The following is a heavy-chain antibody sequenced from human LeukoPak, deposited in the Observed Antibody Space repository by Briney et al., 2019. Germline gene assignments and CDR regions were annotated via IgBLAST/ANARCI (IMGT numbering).Heavy chain of an antibody. CDR2: ISSSSSTI. D-gene: IGHD1-26*01. CDR1: GFTFSSYS. J-gene: IGHJ4*02. CDR3: ARDGGKVGATFNY. Sequence: SGGSLRLSCAASGFTFSSYSMNWVRQAPGKGLEWVSYISSSSSTIYYADSVKGRFTISRDNAKNSLYLQMNSLRAEDTAVYYCARDGGKVGATFNYWGQGTLVTVSS. V-gene: IGHV3-48*01.